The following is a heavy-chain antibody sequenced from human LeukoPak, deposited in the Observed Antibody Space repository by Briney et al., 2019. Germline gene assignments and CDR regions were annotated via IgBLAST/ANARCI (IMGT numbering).Heavy chain of an antibody. Sequence: ASVKVSCKTSGYTFTGYYMHWVRQAPGQGLEWMGWINPNSGGTNYAQRFQGRVTLTRDMSTSTDYLELSSLRSEDTAVYYCAREKFEQWLVGRPLRYYYYMDVWGKGTTVTVSS. CDR1: GYTFTGYY. J-gene: IGHJ6*03. D-gene: IGHD6-19*01. V-gene: IGHV1-2*02. CDR2: INPNSGGT. CDR3: AREKFEQWLVGRPLRYYYYMDV.